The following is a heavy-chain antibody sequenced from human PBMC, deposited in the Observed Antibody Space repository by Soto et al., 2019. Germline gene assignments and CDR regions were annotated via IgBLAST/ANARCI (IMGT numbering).Heavy chain of an antibody. V-gene: IGHV1-46*03. CDR2: INPSGGSA. CDR3: ARAICSGGSCYSNDY. D-gene: IGHD2-15*01. Sequence: GASVKVSCKASGYTFTSYYMHWVRQAPGQGLEWMGIINPSGGSASYAQKFQGRVTMTRDTSTSTVYMELSSLRSEDTAVYYCARAICSGGSCYSNDYWGQGTLVTVSS. J-gene: IGHJ4*02. CDR1: GYTFTSYY.